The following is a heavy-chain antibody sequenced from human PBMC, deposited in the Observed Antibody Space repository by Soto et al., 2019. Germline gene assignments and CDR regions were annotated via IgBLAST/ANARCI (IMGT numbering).Heavy chain of an antibody. D-gene: IGHD3-22*01. Sequence: PSETLSLTCTVSGGSVSSGPYYWSWIRQPPGKGLEWIGYIYYIGNTNYNPTLKSRVTISVDTSKNQFSLKLSSVTAADTAVYYCARGGRHDDSSGYGSLGYCGQRTLAAVSS. J-gene: IGHJ4*02. V-gene: IGHV4-61*01. CDR3: ARGGRHDDSSGYGSLGY. CDR1: GGSVSSGPYY. CDR2: IYYIGNT.